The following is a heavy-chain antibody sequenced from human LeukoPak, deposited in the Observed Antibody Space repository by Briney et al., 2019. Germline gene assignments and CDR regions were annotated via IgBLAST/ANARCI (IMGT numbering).Heavy chain of an antibody. J-gene: IGHJ3*02. CDR1: GGSISSYY. Sequence: SVTLSVTCTVSGGSISSYYWSWIRQPPGKGLEWIGYIYYSGSTNYNPSLKSRVTISVDTSKNQFSLKLSSVTAADTAVYYCARGYCTGGVCLDAFDIWGQGTMVTVSS. D-gene: IGHD2-8*02. CDR3: ARGYCTGGVCLDAFDI. CDR2: IYYSGST. V-gene: IGHV4-59*01.